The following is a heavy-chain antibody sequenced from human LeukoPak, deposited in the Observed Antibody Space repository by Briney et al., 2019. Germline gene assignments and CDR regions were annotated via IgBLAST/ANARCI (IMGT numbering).Heavy chain of an antibody. CDR2: ISGSGGST. CDR3: AKRGTYSSRWSRFDY. D-gene: IGHD6-13*01. CDR1: GFTFSSYA. Sequence: EPGGSLRLSCAASGFTFSSYAMSWVRQAPGKGLEWVSAISGSGGSTYYADSVKGRFTISRDNSKNTLYLQMNSLRAEDTAVYYCAKRGTYSSRWSRFDYWGQGPLVTVSS. J-gene: IGHJ4*02. V-gene: IGHV3-23*01.